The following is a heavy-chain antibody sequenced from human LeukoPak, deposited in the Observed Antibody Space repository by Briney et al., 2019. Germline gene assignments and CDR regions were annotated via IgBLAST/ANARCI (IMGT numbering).Heavy chain of an antibody. CDR1: GFIVSNNY. CDR3: ARGCYYERSGYCPFDY. V-gene: IGHV3-53*01. Sequence: GGSLRLSCAASGFIVSNNYMNWVRQAPGKGLEWVSIIYSGGGTYYADSVKGRFTISRDNSKNTLYLQMNSLRADDTAVYCCARGCYYERSGYCPFDYWGPGTLVTVSS. CDR2: IYSGGGT. J-gene: IGHJ4*02. D-gene: IGHD3-22*01.